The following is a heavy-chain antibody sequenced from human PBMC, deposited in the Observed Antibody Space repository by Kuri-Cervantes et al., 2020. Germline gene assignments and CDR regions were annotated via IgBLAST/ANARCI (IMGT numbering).Heavy chain of an antibody. V-gene: IGHV3-30*02. CDR3: ARDLSSGPPFDY. D-gene: IGHD3-22*01. CDR1: GFTFSSYG. CDR2: IRYDGSNK. J-gene: IGHJ4*02. Sequence: LSLTCAASGFTFSSYGMHWVRQAPGKGLEWVAFIRYDGSNKYYADSVKGRFTISRVNSKNSLYLQMNSLRAEDTAVYYCARDLSSGPPFDYWGQGTLVTVSS.